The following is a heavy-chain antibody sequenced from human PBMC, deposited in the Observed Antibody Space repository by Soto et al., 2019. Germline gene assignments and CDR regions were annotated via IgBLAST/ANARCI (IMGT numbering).Heavy chain of an antibody. V-gene: IGHV4-39*01. CDR1: STSISSSTYY. Sequence: SATLSLTSPFLSTSISSSTYYWDSIRQPPGKGLEWIGSIYYSGSTSYNPSLKSRVTISVDTSKNQFSLKLSSVTAADTAVYYCASVVSEQLVLENSYYCGMDVWGQGTTVS. J-gene: IGHJ6*02. CDR3: ASVVSEQLVLENSYYCGMDV. D-gene: IGHD6-13*01. CDR2: IYYSGST.